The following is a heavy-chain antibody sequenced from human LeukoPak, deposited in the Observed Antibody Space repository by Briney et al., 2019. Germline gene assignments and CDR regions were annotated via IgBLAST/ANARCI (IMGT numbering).Heavy chain of an antibody. D-gene: IGHD3-3*01. Sequence: GGSLRLSCAASGFTFSSYWMHWVRPAPGKGLVWVSRINSDGSSTSYADSGKGRFTISRGNSKNTLYLQMNSLRAEDTAVYYCARTIFGVVTTFDYWGQGTLVTVSS. CDR3: ARTIFGVVTTFDY. V-gene: IGHV3-74*01. J-gene: IGHJ4*02. CDR1: GFTFSSYW. CDR2: INSDGSST.